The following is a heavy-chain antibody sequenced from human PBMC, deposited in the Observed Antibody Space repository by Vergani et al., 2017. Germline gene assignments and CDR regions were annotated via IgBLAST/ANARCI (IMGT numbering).Heavy chain of an antibody. V-gene: IGHV3-9*01. Sequence: EVQLVESGGGLVQPGRSLRLSCAASGFTFDDYAMHWVRQAPGKGLEWVSGISWNSGSIGYADSVKGRFTISRVNAKNSLYLQMNSLRAEDTALYYCAKAKTWELNRPYMANWGQGTLVTVSS. CDR3: AKAKTWELNRPYMAN. CDR1: GFTFDDYA. CDR2: ISWNSGSI. D-gene: IGHD1-26*01. J-gene: IGHJ4*02.